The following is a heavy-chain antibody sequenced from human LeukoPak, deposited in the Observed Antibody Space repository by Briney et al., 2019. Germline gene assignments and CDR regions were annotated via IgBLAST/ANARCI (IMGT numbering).Heavy chain of an antibody. J-gene: IGHJ6*02. CDR2: ISNSGGGT. V-gene: IGHV3-23*01. D-gene: IGHD6-13*01. CDR1: GFTFSSYA. CDR3: AKAIRQQLISKYYYGMDV. Sequence: GGSLRLSCAASGFTFSSYAMNWVRQAPGKGLEWVSGISNSGGGTYYADSVKGRFTISRDNSKNTLYLQMNSLRVEDTAVYYCAKAIRQQLISKYYYGMDVWGQGTTVTVSS.